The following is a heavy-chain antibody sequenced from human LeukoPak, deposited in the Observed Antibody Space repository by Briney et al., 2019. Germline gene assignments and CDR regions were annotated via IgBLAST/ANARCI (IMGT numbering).Heavy chain of an antibody. CDR2: ISSDGSST. D-gene: IGHD3-10*02. Sequence: PGGSLRLSCAASGFTFSIYWMHWVRQAPGKGLACVSRISSDGSSTSYADSVKGRFTISRDNAKNTLYLQMNSLRAEDTAVYYCARGMFSMGVWGQGTTVTVSS. J-gene: IGHJ6*02. V-gene: IGHV3-74*01. CDR3: ARGMFSMGV. CDR1: GFTFSIYW.